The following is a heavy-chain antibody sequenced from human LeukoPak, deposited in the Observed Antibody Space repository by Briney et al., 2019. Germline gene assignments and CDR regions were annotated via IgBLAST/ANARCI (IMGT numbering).Heavy chain of an antibody. D-gene: IGHD6-13*01. Sequence: SETLSLTCTVSGGSISYFFWSWVRQPAGKGLEWIGRIYTSGSTNYNPSLKSRVTMSVDTSKNQFSLKLSSVTAADTAVYYCARDGDSSSWPYYYYYMDVWGKGTTVTISS. CDR2: IYTSGST. J-gene: IGHJ6*03. CDR3: ARDGDSSSWPYYYYYMDV. CDR1: GGSISYFF. V-gene: IGHV4-4*07.